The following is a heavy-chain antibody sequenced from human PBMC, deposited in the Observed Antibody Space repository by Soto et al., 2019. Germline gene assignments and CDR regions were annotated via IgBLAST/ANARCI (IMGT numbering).Heavy chain of an antibody. J-gene: IGHJ4*02. CDR1: GFTFSYYA. CDR2: ISSNGGST. Sequence: ESGGGLVQPGGSLRLSCAASGFTFSYYAMHWVRQAPGKGLEYVSAISSNGGSTYYANSVKGRFTTSRDNSKNTLYLQMGSLRAEDMAVYYCAREGYCSSTSCYSFDYWGQGTLVTVSS. D-gene: IGHD2-2*01. CDR3: AREGYCSSTSCYSFDY. V-gene: IGHV3-64*01.